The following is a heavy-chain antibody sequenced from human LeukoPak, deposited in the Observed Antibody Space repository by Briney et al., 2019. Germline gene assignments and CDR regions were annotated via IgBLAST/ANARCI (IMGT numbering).Heavy chain of an antibody. D-gene: IGHD3-22*01. J-gene: IGHJ3*02. CDR3: ARVVYYDSSARMYAFDI. CDR2: IYYSGST. Sequence: SETLSLTCTVSGGSISSSSYYWGWIRQPPGKGLEWIGSIYYSGSTYYTPSLKSRVTISVDTSKNQFSLKLSSVTAADTAVYYCARVVYYDSSARMYAFDIWGQGTMVTVSS. CDR1: GGSISSSSYY. V-gene: IGHV4-39*07.